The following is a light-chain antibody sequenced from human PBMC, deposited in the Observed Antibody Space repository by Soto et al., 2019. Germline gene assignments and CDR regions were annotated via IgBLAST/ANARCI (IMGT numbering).Light chain of an antibody. J-gene: IGKJ1*01. CDR1: QSITNY. CDR3: QQSYSTPWT. Sequence: DLQMTQSPSSLXASVXDRVTITCRASQSITNYLNWYQQKPGKAPKLLIYAASSLQSGVPSRFSGSESGTDFTLSISSLQPEDFATYYCQQSYSTPWTFGQGTKVEIK. V-gene: IGKV1-39*01. CDR2: AAS.